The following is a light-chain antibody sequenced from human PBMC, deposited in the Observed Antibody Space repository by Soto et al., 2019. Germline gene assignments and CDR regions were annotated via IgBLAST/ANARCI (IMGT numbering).Light chain of an antibody. CDR1: QSVSSSY. Sequence: EIVLTQSPGTLSLSPGEGATLSCRASQSVSSSYLAWYQQKPGQAPRLLIYGASSRATNIPDRFSGSGSRTDFTLTISRLDPEDFAVYYCQQYGSSPYTFGQGTKLEIK. CDR2: GAS. V-gene: IGKV3-20*01. J-gene: IGKJ2*01. CDR3: QQYGSSPYT.